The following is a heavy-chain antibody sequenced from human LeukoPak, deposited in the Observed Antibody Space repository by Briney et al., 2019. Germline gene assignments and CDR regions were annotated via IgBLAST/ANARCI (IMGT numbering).Heavy chain of an antibody. CDR2: ISGSGGST. V-gene: IGHV3-23*01. CDR3: AKVVAGTNYYYGLDV. CDR1: GFTFNSYA. J-gene: IGHJ6*02. D-gene: IGHD6-19*01. Sequence: GGSLRLSCAASGFTFNSYAMSWVRQAPGKGLEWVSAISGSGGSTYYADSVKGRFTISRDNSKNTLYLQMNSLRAEDTALYYCAKVVAGTNYYYGLDVWGQGTTVTVSS.